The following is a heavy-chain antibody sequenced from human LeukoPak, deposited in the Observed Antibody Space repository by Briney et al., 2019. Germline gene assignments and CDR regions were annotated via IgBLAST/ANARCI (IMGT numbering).Heavy chain of an antibody. CDR1: GFTGSSNY. D-gene: IGHD3-10*01. CDR2: ISGGGST. Sequence: GSLRLSCAASGFTGSSNYMSWVRQAPGKGLEGVSVISGGGSTYYADSVKGRFTISRDNAKSTVYLQMNSLTGEDTAVYYCARTSGYFAFAFNIWGQGTMVTVSS. CDR3: ARTSGYFAFAFNI. J-gene: IGHJ3*02. V-gene: IGHV3-53*01.